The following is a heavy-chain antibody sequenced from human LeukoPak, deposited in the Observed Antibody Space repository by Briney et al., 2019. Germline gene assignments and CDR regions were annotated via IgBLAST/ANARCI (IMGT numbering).Heavy chain of an antibody. D-gene: IGHD3-9*01. CDR3: ARVVDYDILTGYPSYYFDY. J-gene: IGHJ4*02. CDR1: GDSISSYY. Sequence: PSETLSLTCTVSGDSISSYYWSWIRQPPGKGLEWIGYIYYSGSTNYNPSLKSRVTISLDTSKNQFSLKLSSVTAADTAVYYCARVVDYDILTGYPSYYFDYWGQGTLVTVSS. CDR2: IYYSGST. V-gene: IGHV4-59*01.